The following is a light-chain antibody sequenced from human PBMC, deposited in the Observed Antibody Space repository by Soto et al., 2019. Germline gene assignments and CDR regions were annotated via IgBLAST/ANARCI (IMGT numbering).Light chain of an antibody. CDR3: QQYSHLIT. V-gene: IGKV1-33*01. CDR1: QDINSY. CDR2: DAF. J-gene: IGKJ5*01. Sequence: DIQMTQSPSSLSASVGDRVTITCQASQDINSYLAWYQQKPGKAPKFLIFDAFNLETGVPSRFSGSGSGTDFTFTISSLQPEDIATYYCQQYSHLITFGQGTRLEIK.